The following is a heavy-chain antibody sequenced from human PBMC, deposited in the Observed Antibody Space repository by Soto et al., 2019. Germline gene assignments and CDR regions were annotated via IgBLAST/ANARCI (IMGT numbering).Heavy chain of an antibody. CDR2: IYYSGST. Sequence: SETLSLTCTVSGGSISSGGYYWSWIRQHPGKGLEWIGYIYYSGSTYYNPSLKSRVTISVDTSKNQFSLKLSSVTAADTAVYYRARHIGEAPYYYGMDVWGQGTTVTVSS. J-gene: IGHJ6*02. V-gene: IGHV4-31*03. CDR3: ARHIGEAPYYYGMDV. D-gene: IGHD3-10*01. CDR1: GGSISSGGYY.